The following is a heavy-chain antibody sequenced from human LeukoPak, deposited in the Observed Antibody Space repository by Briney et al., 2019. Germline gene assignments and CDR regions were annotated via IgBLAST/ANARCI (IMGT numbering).Heavy chain of an antibody. J-gene: IGHJ6*02. CDR1: GFTFSSYG. CDR2: IWYDGSNK. CDR3: ARDTSYYDFWSGYPHDGMDV. D-gene: IGHD3-3*01. V-gene: IGHV3-33*01. Sequence: GALRLSCAASGFTFSSYGMHWVRPAPGKGLEWVAVIWYDGSNKYYADSVKGRFTISRDNSKNTLYLQMNSLRAEDTAVYYCARDTSYYDFWSGYPHDGMDVWGQGTTVTVSS.